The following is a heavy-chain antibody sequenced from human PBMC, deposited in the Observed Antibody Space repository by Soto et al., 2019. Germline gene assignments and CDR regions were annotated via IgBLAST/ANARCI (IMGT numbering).Heavy chain of an antibody. CDR2: IYHAGST. V-gene: IGHV4-4*02. CDR3: ERGTPIVGNTTPLDP. Sequence: PSETLSLTCTVSGGSITNSNWWSWVRLPPAQGLECIGDIYHAGSTKYNPSLARRVTTSVDTSNNKFALTLSFTTAADTAVYFCERGTPIVGNTTPLDPWRPGALVTVSS. CDR1: GGSITNSNW. J-gene: IGHJ5*02. D-gene: IGHD2-21*01.